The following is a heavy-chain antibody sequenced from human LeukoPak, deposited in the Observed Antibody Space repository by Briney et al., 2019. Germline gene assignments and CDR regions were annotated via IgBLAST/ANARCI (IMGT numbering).Heavy chain of an antibody. CDR2: INWNGGST. V-gene: IGHV3-20*04. CDR3: ARDLSITIFGVVIN. D-gene: IGHD3-3*01. J-gene: IGHJ4*02. CDR1: GFTFSSYA. Sequence: GGSLRLSCAASGFTFSSYAMSWVRQAPGKGLEWVSGINWNGGSTGYADSVKGRFTISRDNAKNSLYLQMNSLRAEDTALYYCARDLSITIFGVVINWGQGTLVTVSS.